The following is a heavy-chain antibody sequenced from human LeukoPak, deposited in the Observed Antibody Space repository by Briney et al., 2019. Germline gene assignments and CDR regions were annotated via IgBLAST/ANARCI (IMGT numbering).Heavy chain of an antibody. V-gene: IGHV1-2*02. CDR3: AGVGSSSWYGEYYFDY. CDR2: INPNSGGT. CDR1: GYTFTGYY. J-gene: IGHJ4*02. Sequence: ASVKVSCKASGYTFTGYYMHWVRQAPGQGLEWMGWINPNSGGTNYAQKFQGRVTMTRDTSISTAYMELSRLRSDDTAVYYCAGVGSSSWYGEYYFDYWGQGTLVTVSS. D-gene: IGHD6-13*01.